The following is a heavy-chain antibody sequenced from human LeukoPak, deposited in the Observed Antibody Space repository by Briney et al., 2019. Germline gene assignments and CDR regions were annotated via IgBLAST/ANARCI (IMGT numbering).Heavy chain of an antibody. CDR3: ARDLRPKASNYEYYFDY. CDR1: GYTFTSYY. J-gene: IGHJ4*02. Sequence: ASVKVSCKASGYTFTSYYMHWVRQAPGQGLEWMGIINPSGGSTSYAQKFQGRVTMTRDMSTSTVYMELSSLRSEDTAVYYCARDLRPKASNYEYYFDYWGQGTLVTVSS. CDR2: INPSGGST. D-gene: IGHD4-11*01. V-gene: IGHV1-46*01.